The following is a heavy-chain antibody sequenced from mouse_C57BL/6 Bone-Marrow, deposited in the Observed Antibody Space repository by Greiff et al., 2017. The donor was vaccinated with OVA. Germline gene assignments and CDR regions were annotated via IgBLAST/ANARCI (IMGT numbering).Heavy chain of an antibody. Sequence: VQLQHSGPELVKPGASVKISCKASGYAFSSSWMNWVKQRPGKGLEWIGRIYPGDGDTNYNGKFKGKATLTADKSSSTAYMQLSSLTSEDSAVYFCARRITTVVAYYAMDYWGQGTSVTVSS. J-gene: IGHJ4*01. V-gene: IGHV1-82*01. CDR1: GYAFSSSW. CDR2: IYPGDGDT. D-gene: IGHD1-1*01. CDR3: ARRITTVVAYYAMDY.